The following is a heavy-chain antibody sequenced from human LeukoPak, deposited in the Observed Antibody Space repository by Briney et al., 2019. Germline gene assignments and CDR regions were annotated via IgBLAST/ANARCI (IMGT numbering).Heavy chain of an antibody. CDR3: AKSQRRAY. CDR2: ISGSGGST. Sequence: PGGSLRLSCAASGFTFSSYAMSWVRQAPGKGLEWVSAISGSGGSTYYADSVKGRFTISRANSKHTLHLQLNSPTADPAAEYYCAKSQRRAYWGQGTLVTVSS. J-gene: IGHJ4*02. V-gene: IGHV3-23*01. CDR1: GFTFSSYA.